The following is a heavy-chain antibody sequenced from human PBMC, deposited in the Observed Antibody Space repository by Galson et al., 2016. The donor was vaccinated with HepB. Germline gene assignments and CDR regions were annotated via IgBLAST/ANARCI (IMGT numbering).Heavy chain of an antibody. Sequence: SLRLSCAASGFALSAYAMAWVRQAPGKGLEWVSAISGTGSNPYYGDSVKGRFTISRDNSKNLLYLQMNSLRAEDTAVYYCASMTGTTPGGYWGQGTLVTVSS. J-gene: IGHJ4*02. CDR1: GFALSAYA. V-gene: IGHV3-23*01. D-gene: IGHD1-20*01. CDR3: ASMTGTTPGGY. CDR2: ISGTGSNP.